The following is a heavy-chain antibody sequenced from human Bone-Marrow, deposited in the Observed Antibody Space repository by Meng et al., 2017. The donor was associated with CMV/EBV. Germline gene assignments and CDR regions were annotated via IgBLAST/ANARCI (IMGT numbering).Heavy chain of an antibody. D-gene: IGHD3-10*01. CDR2: INPNSGGT. V-gene: IGHV1-2*02. CDR1: GGTFSSYT. J-gene: IGHJ6*02. Sequence: ASVKVSCKASGGTFSSYTISWVRQAPGQGLEWMGWINPNSGGTNYAQKFQGRVTMARDTSISTAYMELSRLRSDDTAVYYCAREDYYGSGKLLYYYGMDVWGQGTTVTVSS. CDR3: AREDYYGSGKLLYYYGMDV.